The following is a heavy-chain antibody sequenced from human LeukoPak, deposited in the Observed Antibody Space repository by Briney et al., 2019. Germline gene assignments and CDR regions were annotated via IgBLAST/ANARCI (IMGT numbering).Heavy chain of an antibody. CDR2: IIPIFGTA. Sequence: SVKVSCKASGGTFSSYAISWVRQAPGQGLEWMGGIIPIFGTANYAQKFQGRVTITADESTSTAYMELSSLRSEDTAVYYCARKLENLVCFDLWGRGTQVTVSS. CDR1: GGTFSSYA. D-gene: IGHD1-1*01. V-gene: IGHV1-69*13. CDR3: ARKLENLVCFDL. J-gene: IGHJ2*01.